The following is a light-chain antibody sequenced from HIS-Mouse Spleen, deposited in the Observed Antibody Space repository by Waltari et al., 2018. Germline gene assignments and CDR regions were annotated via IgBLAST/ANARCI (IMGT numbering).Light chain of an antibody. V-gene: IGLV2-23*03. Sequence: QSALTQPASVSGSPGQSIPISCTGTSSDAGSYNLVSWYQQHPGKAPKLMIYEGSKRPSGVSNRFSGSKSGNTASLTISGLQAEDEADYYCCSYAGSSTFEVFGGGTKLTVL. J-gene: IGLJ3*02. CDR2: EGS. CDR1: SSDAGSYNL. CDR3: CSYAGSSTFEV.